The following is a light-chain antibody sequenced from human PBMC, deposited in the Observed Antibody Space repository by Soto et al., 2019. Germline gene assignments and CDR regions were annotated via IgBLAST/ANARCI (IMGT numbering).Light chain of an antibody. CDR1: QSVSSY. Sequence: EIGLTQSPTTLSLSPGERATLSCRASQSVSSYLAWYQQKPGQAPRLLIYGTSNRGTGIPDRFSGSGSGTDFTLTISRLEPEDFAVYYCQQYGSSPSITFGQGTRLEIK. CDR2: GTS. J-gene: IGKJ5*01. V-gene: IGKV3-20*01. CDR3: QQYGSSPSIT.